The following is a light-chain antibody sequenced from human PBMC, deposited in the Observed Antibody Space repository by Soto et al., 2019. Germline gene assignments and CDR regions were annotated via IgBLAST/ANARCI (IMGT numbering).Light chain of an antibody. CDR2: DAS. J-gene: IGKJ4*01. CDR3: QQRSNWPLT. Sequence: EIVLTQSPATLSLSPGERATLSCRASQSVSSYLAWYQQKPGQAPRLLMSDASNRAAGIPARFSCSGSRTAFSLTISSLEPEDFAVYYWQQRSNWPLTFGGGTKVEIK. CDR1: QSVSSY. V-gene: IGKV3-11*01.